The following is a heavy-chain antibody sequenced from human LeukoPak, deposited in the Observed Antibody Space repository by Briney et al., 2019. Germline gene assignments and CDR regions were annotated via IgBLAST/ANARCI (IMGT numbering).Heavy chain of an antibody. CDR3: ARGPRPGGYSNGYGYDYMDV. Sequence: GGSLRLSCAASGFIFSDFYMSWVRQAPGKGLEWVAVISYDGSNKHYSDSVRGRFTISRDNSQNTLYLQMNSLRAEDTAVYFCARGPRPGGYSNGYGYDYMDVWGKGTTVTVSS. J-gene: IGHJ6*03. V-gene: IGHV3-30*03. CDR2: ISYDGSNK. D-gene: IGHD5-18*01. CDR1: GFIFSDFY.